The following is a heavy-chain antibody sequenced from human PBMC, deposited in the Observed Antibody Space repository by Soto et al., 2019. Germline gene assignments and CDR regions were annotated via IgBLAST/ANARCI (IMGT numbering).Heavy chain of an antibody. CDR2: INAGNGNT. V-gene: IGHV1-3*01. Sequence: QVQLVQSGAEVKKPGASVKVSCKASGYTFTSYAMHWVRQAPGQGLEWMGWINAGNGNTKYSQKFQGRVTITRDTSASTAYMELSSLRSEDTAVYYCASKRYYDFWSGYPYPDYWGQGTLVTVSS. CDR3: ASKRYYDFWSGYPYPDY. CDR1: GYTFTSYA. J-gene: IGHJ4*02. D-gene: IGHD3-3*01.